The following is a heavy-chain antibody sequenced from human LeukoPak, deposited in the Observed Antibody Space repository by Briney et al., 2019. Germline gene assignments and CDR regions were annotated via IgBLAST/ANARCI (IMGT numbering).Heavy chain of an antibody. CDR2: ISGSGGST. Sequence: PGGSLRLSCAASGFTFSSYAMSWVRQPPRKGLEWVSAISGSGGSTYYADSVKGRFTISRDNSKNTLYLQMISLRAEDTAVYYCAKSLNYYDSSGYYGALDYWGQGTLVTVSS. CDR1: GFTFSSYA. J-gene: IGHJ4*02. D-gene: IGHD3-22*01. CDR3: AKSLNYYDSSGYYGALDY. V-gene: IGHV3-23*01.